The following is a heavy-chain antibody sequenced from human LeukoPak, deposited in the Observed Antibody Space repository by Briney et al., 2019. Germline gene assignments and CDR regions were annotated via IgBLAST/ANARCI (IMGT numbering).Heavy chain of an antibody. D-gene: IGHD3-16*01. CDR2: ITSDGSTT. J-gene: IGHJ4*01. CDR1: GFSLSDYW. Sequence: GGSLRLFCVSSGFSLSDYWMHWVRQTPGEGLMWVSRITSDGSTTWYADSVKGRFTVSRDNAKNTLFLEMNSLRDEDTAVYYCAGDYIWGRLFWGQGTLVTVSS. CDR3: AGDYIWGRLF. V-gene: IGHV3-74*01.